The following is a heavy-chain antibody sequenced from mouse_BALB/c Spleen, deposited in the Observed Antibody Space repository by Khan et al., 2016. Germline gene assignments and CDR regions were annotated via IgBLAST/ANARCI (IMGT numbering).Heavy chain of an antibody. D-gene: IGHD2-1*01. J-gene: IGHJ2*01. CDR2: ISSGGST. V-gene: IGHV5-6-5*01. Sequence: EVELVESGGGLVKPGGSLKLSCAASGFTFSSYAMSWVRQTPEKRLEWVASISSGGSTYYSDSLKGRFTISRDNARNILYLQMSSRRSEDTAMYYYASEDYGNYGDYFDYWGQGTTLTVSS. CDR3: ASEDYGNYGDYFDY. CDR1: GFTFSSYA.